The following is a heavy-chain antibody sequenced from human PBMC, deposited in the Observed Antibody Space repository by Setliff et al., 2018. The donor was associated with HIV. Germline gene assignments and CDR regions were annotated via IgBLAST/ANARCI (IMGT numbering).Heavy chain of an antibody. D-gene: IGHD3-22*01. CDR3: ARVEYYDSSGYSSGLPYFDY. J-gene: IGHJ4*02. CDR2: INHSGST. V-gene: IGHV4-34*01. Sequence: SETLSLTCAVYGGSFSGYYWSWIRQPPGKGLEWIGEINHSGSTNYNPSLKSRVTISVDTSKNQFSLKLSSVTAADTAVYYCARVEYYDSSGYSSGLPYFDYWGQGTLVTVSS. CDR1: GGSFSGYY.